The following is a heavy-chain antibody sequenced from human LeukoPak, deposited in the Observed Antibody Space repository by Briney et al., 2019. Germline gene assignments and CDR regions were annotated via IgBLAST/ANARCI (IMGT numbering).Heavy chain of an antibody. V-gene: IGHV3-74*01. CDR2: INSDGSRT. D-gene: IGHD2-2*01. CDR3: ATDVPAVTIFGY. Sequence: GGSLRLSCAASGFTLSTYWMHWVRQAPGTGLVWVSLINSDGSRTNYADSVNGRFTISRDNAKNTLYLQMNSLRAEDTAVYYCATDVPAVTIFGYWGQGTLVTVSS. CDR1: GFTLSTYW. J-gene: IGHJ4*02.